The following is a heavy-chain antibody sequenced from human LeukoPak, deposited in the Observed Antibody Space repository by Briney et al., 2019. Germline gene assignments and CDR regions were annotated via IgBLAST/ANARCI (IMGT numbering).Heavy chain of an antibody. Sequence: WASVKVSCKASGGTFSSYAISWVRQAPGQGLEWMGRIIPILGIANYAQKFQGRVTITADKSTSTAYMELSSLRSEDTAVYYCARDRPGSGSYFRNWFDPWGQGTLVTVSS. D-gene: IGHD3-10*01. V-gene: IGHV1-69*04. CDR2: IIPILGIA. CDR1: GGTFSSYA. J-gene: IGHJ5*02. CDR3: ARDRPGSGSYFRNWFDP.